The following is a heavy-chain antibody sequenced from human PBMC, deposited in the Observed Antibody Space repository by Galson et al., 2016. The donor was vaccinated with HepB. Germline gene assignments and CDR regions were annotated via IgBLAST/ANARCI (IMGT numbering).Heavy chain of an antibody. D-gene: IGHD1-26*01. CDR3: ARAGYYGAAIDS. V-gene: IGHV3-72*01. Sequence: SLRLSCAASGFTLNEHYMDWVRQAPGKGLQWVPRSRNKANSYTAEYAASVRGRFTTSRDGSKNLLNLEVNSVTAADTAVHLWARAGYYGAAIDSWGQGARVAVSS. CDR1: GFTLNEHY. CDR2: SRNKANSYTA. J-gene: IGHJ4*02.